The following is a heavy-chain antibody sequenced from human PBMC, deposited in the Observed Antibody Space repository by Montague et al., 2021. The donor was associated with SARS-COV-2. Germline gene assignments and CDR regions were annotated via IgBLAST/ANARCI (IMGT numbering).Heavy chain of an antibody. D-gene: IGHD7-27*01. Sequence: SETLSLTCAVYGGPFSGYYWSWIRQPPGKGLEWIGEISHSGSTNYNPSLKSRVTISIDTSKNQFSLKLSSVTAADTAVYYCALGFDYWGQGTLVTVSS. CDR2: ISHSGST. CDR3: ALGFDY. V-gene: IGHV4-34*01. J-gene: IGHJ4*02. CDR1: GGPFSGYY.